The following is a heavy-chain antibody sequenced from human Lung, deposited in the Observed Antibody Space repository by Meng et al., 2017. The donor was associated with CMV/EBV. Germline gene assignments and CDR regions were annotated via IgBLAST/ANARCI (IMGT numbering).Heavy chain of an antibody. V-gene: IGHV3-74*01. CDR2: INSDGNDA. J-gene: IGHJ6*01. D-gene: IGHD3-3*01. CDR3: ARMLNYDFSRGGMDV. Sequence: GEXXTISCAASGFTFSSYWMHWVRQAPGKGLVWVSRINSDGNDADYVDSVKDRFTISRDNAKNAVYLQMNSLRAEDTAVYYCARMLNYDFSRGGMDVWGQGTTVTVSS. CDR1: GFTFSSYW.